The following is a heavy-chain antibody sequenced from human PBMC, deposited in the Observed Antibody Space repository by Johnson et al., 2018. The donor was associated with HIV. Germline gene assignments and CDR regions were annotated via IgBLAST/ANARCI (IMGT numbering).Heavy chain of an antibody. Sequence: VQLVESGGGLVQPGGSLRLSCAASGFTFSSYWMHWVRQAPGKGLVWVSRIHNDGSSTTYADSVKGRFTISRDNAKNTLYLQMNSLKTEDTAVYYCTTAIVVVPAAIFIGGGDRSPDAFDIWGQGTMVTVSS. CDR2: IHNDGSST. V-gene: IGHV3-74*01. CDR1: GFTFSSYW. CDR3: TTAIVVVPAAIFIGGGDRSPDAFDI. D-gene: IGHD2-2*01. J-gene: IGHJ3*02.